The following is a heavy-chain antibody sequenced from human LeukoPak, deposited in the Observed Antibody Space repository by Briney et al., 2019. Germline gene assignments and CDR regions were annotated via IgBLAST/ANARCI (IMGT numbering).Heavy chain of an antibody. V-gene: IGHV3-21*01. D-gene: IGHD6-19*01. CDR2: ISSSSSYK. CDR1: GFSFSNDN. J-gene: IGHJ6*03. Sequence: PGGSLRLSCAASGFSFSNDNMNWVRQAPGKGLEWVSSISSSSSYKYYADSVKGRFAISRDNAKNSVYLQMNSLRAEDTAVYYCARDQIAVAGTVYYYMDVWGKGTTVTISS. CDR3: ARDQIAVAGTVYYYMDV.